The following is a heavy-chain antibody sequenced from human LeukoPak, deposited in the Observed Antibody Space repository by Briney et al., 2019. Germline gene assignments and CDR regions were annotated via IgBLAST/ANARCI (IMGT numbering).Heavy chain of an antibody. Sequence: PGGSLGLSCAASGFTVSSNYMTWVRQAPGKGLEWVSVIYSGGRTYYTDSVKGRFTISRHNSKNTLYLQMNSLRPEDTAVYYCARGWQQQQEIDYWGQGTLVTVSS. CDR2: IYSGGRT. J-gene: IGHJ4*02. CDR1: GFTVSSNY. CDR3: ARGWQQQQEIDY. D-gene: IGHD6-13*01. V-gene: IGHV3-53*04.